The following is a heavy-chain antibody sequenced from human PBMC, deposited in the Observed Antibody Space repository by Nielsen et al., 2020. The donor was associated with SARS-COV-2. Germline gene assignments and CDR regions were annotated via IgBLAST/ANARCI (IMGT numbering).Heavy chain of an antibody. D-gene: IGHD4-17*01. Sequence: GESLKISCAASGFIFRSYAMSWVRQAPGKGLEWVSSISLSGGSTYYADTVKGRFTISRDNSRNTLYLQVNDLRVEDTAVYYCAKDCGRGHYGDYAAWGQGTLVTVSS. CDR2: ISLSGGST. J-gene: IGHJ5*02. CDR1: GFIFRSYA. V-gene: IGHV3-23*01. CDR3: AKDCGRGHYGDYAA.